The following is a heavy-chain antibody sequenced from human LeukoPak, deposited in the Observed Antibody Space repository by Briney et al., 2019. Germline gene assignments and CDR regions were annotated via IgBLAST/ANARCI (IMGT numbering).Heavy chain of an antibody. Sequence: PSETLSLTCTVSGGSISNSNYYWGWIRQPPGKGLEWIGSIYRSGSTYYSPSLKSRVTISVDTSKNQFSLILSPVTAADTAVYYCARKGAYSGIDYWGQGTLVTVSS. J-gene: IGHJ4*02. D-gene: IGHD5-12*01. CDR1: GGSISNSNYY. V-gene: IGHV4-39*01. CDR2: IYRSGST. CDR3: ARKGAYSGIDY.